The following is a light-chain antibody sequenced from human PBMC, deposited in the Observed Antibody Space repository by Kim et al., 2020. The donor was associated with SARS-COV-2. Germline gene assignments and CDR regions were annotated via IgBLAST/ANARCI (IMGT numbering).Light chain of an antibody. CDR3: QQCAKYPRT. V-gene: IGKV1-33*01. CDR1: QDINNY. CDR2: DVS. J-gene: IGKJ4*01. Sequence: ASVGDRVTITCQASQDINNYLKWYQQKPGKAPKLLIYDVSTLQVGVPSRFTGGGSGTHFTFTITSLQPEDIATYFCQQCAKYPRTFGGGTKVDIK.